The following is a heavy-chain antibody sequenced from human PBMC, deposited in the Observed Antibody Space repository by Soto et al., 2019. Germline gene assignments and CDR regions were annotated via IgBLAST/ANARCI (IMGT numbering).Heavy chain of an antibody. D-gene: IGHD1-1*01. Sequence: TCTVCPGSISSAGYYWSWIHNTPGKGLEWIGHIFYSGTTYYNPSLKSRLTISVDTSKNHFSLRLTSVTAADTAVYYCARDLWVEPELYYYGMDVWGQGTTVTVSS. J-gene: IGHJ6*02. CDR3: ARDLWVEPELYYYGMDV. V-gene: IGHV4-30-4*01. CDR2: IFYSGTT. CDR1: PGSISSAGYY.